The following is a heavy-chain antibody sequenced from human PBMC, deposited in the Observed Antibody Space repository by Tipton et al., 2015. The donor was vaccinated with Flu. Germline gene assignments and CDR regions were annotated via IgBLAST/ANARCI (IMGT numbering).Heavy chain of an antibody. V-gene: IGHV3-49*04. CDR1: GFTFGDYA. J-gene: IGHJ4*02. CDR2: IRSKAYGGTT. CDR3: TRDSSYSSGWYSY. Sequence: SLRLSCTASGFTFGDYAMSWVRQAPGKGLEWVGFIRSKAYGGTTEYAASVKGRFTTSRDDSKSIAYLQMNSLKTEDTAVYYCTRDSSYSSGWYSYWGQGTLVTVSS. D-gene: IGHD6-19*01.